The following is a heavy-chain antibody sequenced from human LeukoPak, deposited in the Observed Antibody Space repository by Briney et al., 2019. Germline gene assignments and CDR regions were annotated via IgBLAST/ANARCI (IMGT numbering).Heavy chain of an antibody. D-gene: IGHD6-19*01. CDR1: GYTFTGYY. Sequence: ASVRVSCKASGYTFTGYYMHWVRQAPGQGLEWMGWINPNSGGTNYAQKFQGRVTMTRDTSISTAYMELSRLRSDDRAVYYCAREGHSSGWYCDNWGQGTLVTVSS. J-gene: IGHJ4*02. CDR2: INPNSGGT. CDR3: AREGHSSGWYCDN. V-gene: IGHV1-2*02.